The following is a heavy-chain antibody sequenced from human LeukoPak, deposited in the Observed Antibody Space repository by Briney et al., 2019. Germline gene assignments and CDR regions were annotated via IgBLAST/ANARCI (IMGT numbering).Heavy chain of an antibody. CDR3: ARGGSRYGMDV. V-gene: IGHV4-30-2*01. J-gene: IGHJ6*02. D-gene: IGHD6-13*01. CDR2: IYHSGST. CDR1: GGSISSGGYS. Sequence: SETLSLTCAVSGGSISSGGYSWSWIRQPPGKGLEWIGYIYHSGSTYYNPSLKSRVTISVDRSKNQFSLKLSSVTAADTAVYYCARGGSRYGMDVWGQGTTVTVSS.